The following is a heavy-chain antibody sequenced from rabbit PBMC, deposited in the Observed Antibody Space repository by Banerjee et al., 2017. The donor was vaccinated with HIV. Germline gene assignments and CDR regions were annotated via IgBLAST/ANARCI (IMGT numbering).Heavy chain of an antibody. D-gene: IGHD6-1*01. CDR1: GFSFSSNS. Sequence: QSLEESGGDLVKPGASLTLTCTASGFSFSSNSMYWVRQAPGKGLESIAYIYAGNSAATYYAAWAKGRFTISKTSSTTVTLQMTSLTAADTATYFCARYVYGACFNLWGQGTLVTVS. CDR2: IYAGNSAAT. V-gene: IGHV1S40*01. J-gene: IGHJ4*01. CDR3: ARYVYGACFNL.